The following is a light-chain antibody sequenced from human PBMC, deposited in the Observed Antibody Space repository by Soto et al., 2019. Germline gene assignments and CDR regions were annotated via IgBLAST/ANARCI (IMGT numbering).Light chain of an antibody. CDR3: QQYGNSPST. CDR2: GVS. V-gene: IGKV3-20*01. CDR1: QSVSSSY. Sequence: DIVLTQSPGTLSLSPGERATLSCRASQSVSSSYLAWYQQRPGQAPRLLIYGVSSRATGIPDRFSDSGYGTDFTRTSSRLEPEDFAVYYCQQYGNSPSTFGQGAKVEIK. J-gene: IGKJ1*01.